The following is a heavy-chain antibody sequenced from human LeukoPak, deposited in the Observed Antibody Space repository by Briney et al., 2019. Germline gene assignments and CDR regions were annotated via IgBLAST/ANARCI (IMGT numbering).Heavy chain of an antibody. J-gene: IGHJ6*02. CDR3: ARNIVVVPAAKRHYYYGMDV. D-gene: IGHD2-2*01. Sequence: SETLSLTCTVSGGSISSSSYYWGWIRQPPGKGLEWIGYIYYSGSTNYNPSLKSRVTISVDTSKNQFSLKLSSVTAADTAVYYCARNIVVVPAAKRHYYYGMDVWGQGTTVTISS. V-gene: IGHV4-61*05. CDR2: IYYSGST. CDR1: GGSISSSSYY.